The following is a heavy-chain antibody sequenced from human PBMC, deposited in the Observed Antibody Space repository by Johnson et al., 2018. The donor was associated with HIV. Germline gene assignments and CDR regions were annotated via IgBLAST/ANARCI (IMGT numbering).Heavy chain of an antibody. CDR1: GFTFSSYP. D-gene: IGHD4-17*01. J-gene: IGHJ3*02. CDR2: ISYDGSNK. V-gene: IGHV3-30-3*01. CDR3: ALTDYGDYPQRVPDAFDI. Sequence: QVQLVESGGGVVQPGRSLRLSCVVSGFTFSSYPMHWVRQAPGKGLEWVAVISYDGSNKYYADSVKGRFTISRDNSKNTLYLQMNSLRAEDTAVYYCALTDYGDYPQRVPDAFDIWGQGTMVTVSS.